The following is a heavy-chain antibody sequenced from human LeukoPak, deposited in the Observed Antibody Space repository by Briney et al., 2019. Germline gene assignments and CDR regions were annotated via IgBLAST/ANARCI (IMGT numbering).Heavy chain of an antibody. CDR3: AREAVTTGWFDP. J-gene: IGHJ5*02. D-gene: IGHD4-17*01. CDR2: IYYSGST. CDR1: GGSISSYY. Sequence: SETLSLTCTVSGGSISSYYWSWIRQPPGKGLEWIGYIYYSGSTNYTPSLKSRVTISVDTSKNQFSLKLSSVTAADTAVYYCAREAVTTGWFDPWGQGTLVTVSS. V-gene: IGHV4-59*01.